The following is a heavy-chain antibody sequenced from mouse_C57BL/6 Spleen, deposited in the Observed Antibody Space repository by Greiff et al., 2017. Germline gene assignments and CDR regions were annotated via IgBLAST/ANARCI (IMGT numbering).Heavy chain of an antibody. V-gene: IGHV14-2*01. J-gene: IGHJ3*01. CDR1: GFNIKDYY. Sequence: EVQVVESGAELVKPGASVKLSCTASGFNIKDYYMHWVKQRTEQGLEWIGRIDPEDGETKYAPKFQGKATITADTSSNTAYLQLSSLTSEDTAVYYCAKGDYGSSPWFAYWGQGTLVTVSA. CDR2: IDPEDGET. CDR3: AKGDYGSSPWFAY. D-gene: IGHD1-1*01.